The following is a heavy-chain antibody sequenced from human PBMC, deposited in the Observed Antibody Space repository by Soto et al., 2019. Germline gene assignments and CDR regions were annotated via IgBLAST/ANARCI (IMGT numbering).Heavy chain of an antibody. V-gene: IGHV2-70*04. Sequence: GSGPTLVNPTQTLTLTCTFSGFSLKTYGMRVSWVRQPPGKALEWLARIDWDDEKFYSTSLKTRLSISKGTSDNQVVLTMTNMDPIDTATYYCAKDVGQWVETFDYWGHGTLVTVSS. D-gene: IGHD6-19*01. CDR1: GFSLKTYGMR. CDR2: IDWDDEK. J-gene: IGHJ4*01. CDR3: AKDVGQWVETFDY.